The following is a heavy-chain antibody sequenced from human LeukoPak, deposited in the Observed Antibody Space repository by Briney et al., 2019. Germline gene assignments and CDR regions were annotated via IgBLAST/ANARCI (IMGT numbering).Heavy chain of an antibody. Sequence: GGSLRLSCAPSGFTPRSDWRSWGRDALGEGLERVAKIKKDGSEKYLVDSVKGPFTISRDSAKISLCLQMNSMRAEDTAVYYCARVGPGTFDIWGQGTMVTVSS. V-gene: IGHV3-7*02. CDR3: ARVGPGTFDI. CDR2: IKKDGSEK. CDR1: GFTPRSDW. J-gene: IGHJ3*02.